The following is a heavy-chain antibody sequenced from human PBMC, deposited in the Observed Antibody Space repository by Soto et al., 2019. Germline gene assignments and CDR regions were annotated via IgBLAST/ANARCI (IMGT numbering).Heavy chain of an antibody. CDR2: INPNSGDT. J-gene: IGHJ4*02. Sequence: ASVKVSCKSSGYAFTGYYIHWVRQAPGQGLEWMGWINPNSGDTNYAQKFQGRVTMTRDTSFSTAYMELSSLRSDDTAVYYCATRYSYVNFWGPGTLVTVYS. CDR1: GYAFTGYY. V-gene: IGHV1-2*02. CDR3: ATRYSYVNF. D-gene: IGHD5-18*01.